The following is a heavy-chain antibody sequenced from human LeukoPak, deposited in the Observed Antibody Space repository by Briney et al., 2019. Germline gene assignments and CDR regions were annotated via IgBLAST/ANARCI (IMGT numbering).Heavy chain of an antibody. CDR1: GFTFSSYA. CDR2: ISGSGGST. CDR3: AKDLGGDYECWFDY. V-gene: IGHV3-23*01. Sequence: GGSLRLSCAASGFTFSSYAMSWVRQAPGKGLEWVSAISGSGGSTYYADSVKGRFTISRDNSKNTLYLQMNSLRAEDTAVYYCAKDLGGDYECWFDYWGQGTLVTVSP. J-gene: IGHJ4*02. D-gene: IGHD4-17*01.